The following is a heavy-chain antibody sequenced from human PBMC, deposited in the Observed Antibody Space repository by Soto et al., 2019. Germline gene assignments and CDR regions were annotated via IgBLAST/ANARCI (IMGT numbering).Heavy chain of an antibody. CDR2: IIPIFNTR. V-gene: IGHV1-69*01. CDR3: ARDWGRDSSGWSTFDC. CDR1: EGTFNNYS. D-gene: IGHD6-19*01. Sequence: QVHLVQSGAEVKTPGSSVKVSCKASEGTFNNYSITWVRQAPGQGLEWVGGIIPIFNTRTYAQKLQGRVTITADEFTSTAYMELSSLRFEDTAVYYCARDWGRDSSGWSTFDCWGQGTLVTVSS. J-gene: IGHJ4*02.